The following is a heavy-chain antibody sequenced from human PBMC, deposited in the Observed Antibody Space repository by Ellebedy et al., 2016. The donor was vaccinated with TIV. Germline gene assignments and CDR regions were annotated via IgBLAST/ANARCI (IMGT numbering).Heavy chain of an antibody. CDR3: ARDRASGTYPNWFDP. V-gene: IGHV3-23*01. CDR2: LSGSGGTT. CDR1: GFSFSNYA. Sequence: GESLKISCAGSGFSFSNYAMHWVRQASGEGLEWVSGLSGSGGTTHYADSVKGRFTTSRDNSKNILYLQMTGLRAADTATYFCARDRASGTYPNWFDPWGRGTLVSVSS. D-gene: IGHD1-26*01. J-gene: IGHJ5*02.